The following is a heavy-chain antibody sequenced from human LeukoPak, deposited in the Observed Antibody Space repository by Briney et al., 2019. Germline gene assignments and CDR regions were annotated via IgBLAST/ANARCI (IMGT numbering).Heavy chain of an antibody. CDR2: IYYSGST. CDR3: ARVPAARGYYYYYYMDV. V-gene: IGHV4-39*01. J-gene: IGHJ6*03. D-gene: IGHD2-2*01. Sequence: SETLSLTCTVSGGSISSSSYYWSWIRQPPGKGLEWIGSIYYSGSTYYNPSLKSRVTISVDTSKNQFSLKLSSVTAADTAVYYCARVPAARGYYYYYYMDVWGKGTTVTVSS. CDR1: GGSISSSSYY.